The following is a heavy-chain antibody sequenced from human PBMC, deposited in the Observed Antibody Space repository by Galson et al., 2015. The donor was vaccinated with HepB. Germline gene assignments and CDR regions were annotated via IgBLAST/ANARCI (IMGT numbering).Heavy chain of an antibody. CDR3: AKDLDGSGSYPKGGNDAFDI. D-gene: IGHD1-26*01. J-gene: IGHJ3*02. Sequence: SLRLSCAASGFTFSSYAMSWVRQAPGKGLEWVSAISGSGGSTYYADSVKGRFTTSSDNSKNTLYLQMNSLRAEDTAVYYCAKDLDGSGSYPKGGNDAFDIWGQGTMVTVSS. CDR1: GFTFSSYA. V-gene: IGHV3-23*01. CDR2: ISGSGGST.